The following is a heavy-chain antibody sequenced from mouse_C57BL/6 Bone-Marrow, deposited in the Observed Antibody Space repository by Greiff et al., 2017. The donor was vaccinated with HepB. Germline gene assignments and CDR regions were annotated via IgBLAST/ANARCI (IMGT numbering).Heavy chain of an antibody. D-gene: IGHD2-12*01. CDR2: ISSGSSTI. Sequence: DVMLVESGGGLVKPGGSLKLSCAASGFTFSDYGMHWVRQAPEKGLEWVAYISSGSSTIYYADTVKGRFTISRDNAKNTLFLQMTILRSEDTTMYYCARVLRAWFAYWGQGTLVTVSA. J-gene: IGHJ3*01. CDR3: ARVLRAWFAY. CDR1: GFTFSDYG. V-gene: IGHV5-17*01.